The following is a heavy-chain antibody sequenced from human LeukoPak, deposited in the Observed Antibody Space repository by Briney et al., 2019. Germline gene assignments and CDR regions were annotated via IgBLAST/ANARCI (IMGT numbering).Heavy chain of an antibody. Sequence: SETLSLTCAVSGGSISSSNWWSWVRQPPGQGLEWIGEIYHSGSTNYNPSLKSRVTISVDKSKNQFSLKLSSVTAADTAVYYCAREGSSSWNPTYYYYYGMDVWGQGTTVTVSS. CDR2: IYHSGST. V-gene: IGHV4-4*02. J-gene: IGHJ6*02. CDR3: AREGSSSWNPTYYYYYGMDV. CDR1: GGSISSSNW. D-gene: IGHD6-13*01.